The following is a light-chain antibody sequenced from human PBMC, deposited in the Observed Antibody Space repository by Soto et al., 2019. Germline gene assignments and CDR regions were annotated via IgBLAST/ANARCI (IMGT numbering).Light chain of an antibody. CDR2: EAS. J-gene: IGKJ1*01. CDR3: QQYNIWPWT. CDR1: QSVSSSY. V-gene: IGKV3D-15*01. Sequence: EIVLTQSPGTLSLSPGERATLSCRASQSVSSSYLAWYQQKPGQAPSLLIYEASTRAPGTPARFSVSGSGTEFTLTISSLQSEDFAVYYCQQYNIWPWTFGQGTKVDIK.